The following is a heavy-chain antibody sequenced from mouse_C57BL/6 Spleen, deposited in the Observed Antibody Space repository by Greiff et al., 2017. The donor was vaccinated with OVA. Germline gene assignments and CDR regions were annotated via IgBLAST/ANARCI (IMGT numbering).Heavy chain of an antibody. CDR1: GFTFSDAW. Sequence: EVMLVESGGGLVQPGGSMKLSCAASGFTFSDAWMDWVRQSPEKGLEWVAEIRNKANNHATYYAESVKGRFTISRDDSKSSVYLQMNSLRAEDTGIYYCTRELGNSYYAMDYWGQGTSVTVSS. V-gene: IGHV6-6*01. CDR2: IRNKANNHAT. J-gene: IGHJ4*01. D-gene: IGHD4-1*01. CDR3: TRELGNSYYAMDY.